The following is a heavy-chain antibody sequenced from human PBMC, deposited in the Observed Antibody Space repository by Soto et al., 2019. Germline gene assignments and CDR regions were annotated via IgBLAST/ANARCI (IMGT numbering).Heavy chain of an antibody. D-gene: IGHD3-10*01. CDR3: AHRRESRGVPYHYYGMDV. Sequence: FGPTMVNPTQALTLTRGVCRFLLSTSGVGVGWIRQPPGKALEWLALIYWDDDKRYSPSLKSRLTITKDTSKNQVVLTMTNMDPVDTATYYCAHRRESRGVPYHYYGMDVWGQGTTVTVSS. CDR2: IYWDDDK. J-gene: IGHJ6*02. CDR1: RFLLSTSGVG. V-gene: IGHV2-5*02.